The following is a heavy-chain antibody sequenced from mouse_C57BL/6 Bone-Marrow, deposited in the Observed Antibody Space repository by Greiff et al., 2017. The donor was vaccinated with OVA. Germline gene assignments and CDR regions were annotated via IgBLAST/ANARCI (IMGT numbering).Heavy chain of an antibody. J-gene: IGHJ3*01. V-gene: IGHV1-22*01. CDR2: INPYNGGT. CDR3: AVLPGAWFAY. CDR1: GYTFTDYN. Sequence: EVQLQQSGPELVKPGASVKMSCKASGYTFTDYNMHWVKQSHGKSLEWIGYINPYNGGTNYNQKFKGKATLTVNKSSSTAYMELRSLTSEDSAVYYCAVLPGAWFAYWGQGTLVTVSA.